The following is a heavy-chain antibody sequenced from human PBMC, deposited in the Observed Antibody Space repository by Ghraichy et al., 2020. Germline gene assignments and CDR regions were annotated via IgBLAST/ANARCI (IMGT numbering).Heavy chain of an antibody. CDR3: ARVFGDWTPSLAYGMDV. J-gene: IGHJ6*02. D-gene: IGHD2-21*02. CDR1: GYTFTDYF. Sequence: ASVKVSCKASGYTFTDYFIHWVRQAPGQGLEWMGWIDPKSGDTKYVQHFEGRVTMTRDTSTTTVHVELRGLRSEDTADYYCARVFGDWTPSLAYGMDVWGQGTTVTVSS. CDR2: IDPKSGDT. V-gene: IGHV1-2*02.